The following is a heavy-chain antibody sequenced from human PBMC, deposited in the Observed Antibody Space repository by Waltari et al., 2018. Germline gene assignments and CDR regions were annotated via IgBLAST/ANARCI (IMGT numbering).Heavy chain of an antibody. D-gene: IGHD2-8*02. CDR2: INHNGNI. CDR1: GGSFSGYY. Sequence: QVQLQQWGAGLLQPSETLSLTCAVYGGSFSGYYWGWIRQPPGKGLGWIVAINHNGNITRTPSLRSRVSLWIDTRKSQLSLVMTSMTAADTAVYYCVRLEDCTGPGGNCYSGDSFALDVWGQGTTVTVSS. V-gene: IGHV4-34*01. J-gene: IGHJ6*02. CDR3: VRLEDCTGPGGNCYSGDSFALDV.